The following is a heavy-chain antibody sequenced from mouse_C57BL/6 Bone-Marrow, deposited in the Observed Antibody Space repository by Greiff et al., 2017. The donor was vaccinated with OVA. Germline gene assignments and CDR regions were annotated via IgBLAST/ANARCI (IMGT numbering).Heavy chain of an antibody. CDR2: ISSGGSYT. D-gene: IGHD2-2*01. J-gene: IGHJ3*01. Sequence: EVKLVESGGDLVKPGGSLKLSCAASGFTFSSYGMSWVRQTPDKRLEWVATISSGGSYTYYPDSVKGRFTISRDNAKNTLYLQMSSLKSEDTAMYYCASATHYGYDWFAYWGQGTLVTVSA. CDR3: ASATHYGYDWFAY. V-gene: IGHV5-6*01. CDR1: GFTFSSYG.